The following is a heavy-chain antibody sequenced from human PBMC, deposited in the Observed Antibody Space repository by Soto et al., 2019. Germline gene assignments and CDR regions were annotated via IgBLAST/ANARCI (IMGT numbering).Heavy chain of an antibody. CDR1: GFIVSHTY. V-gene: IGHV3-66*01. Sequence: EVQLVESGGGLVQPGGSLRLSCTASGFIVSHTYMNWVRQAPGKVLESVSVICNRGDRHYDDSVRGRFSLSRDIADNTLHLQMNNLRVEDTAVYYCAREPRYCRGGSCSITGDAFDIWGQGTMVTVSS. J-gene: IGHJ3*02. CDR3: AREPRYCRGGSCSITGDAFDI. D-gene: IGHD2-15*01. CDR2: ICNRGDR.